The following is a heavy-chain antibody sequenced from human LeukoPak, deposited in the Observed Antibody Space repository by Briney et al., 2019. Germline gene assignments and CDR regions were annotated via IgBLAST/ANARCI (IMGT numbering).Heavy chain of an antibody. Sequence: GGSLRLSCAASGFTFNSYSMNWVRQAPGKGLEWVAYISSSDGTTHYADSVKGRFTISRDNAKNSLYLQMNNLRVEDTAVYYCARGPLNWGAHGYWGQGTLVTVSS. D-gene: IGHD7-27*01. V-gene: IGHV3-48*04. CDR2: ISSSDGTT. CDR1: GFTFNSYS. CDR3: ARGPLNWGAHGY. J-gene: IGHJ4*02.